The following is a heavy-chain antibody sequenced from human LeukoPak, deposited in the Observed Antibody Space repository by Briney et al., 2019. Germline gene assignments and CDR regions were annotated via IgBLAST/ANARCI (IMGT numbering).Heavy chain of an antibody. Sequence: GASVKVSCKASGGTFSSYAISWVRQALGQGLEWMGRIIPIFGIANYAQKFQGRVTITADKSTSTAYMELSSLRSEDTAVYCCARERRRAGAAFDIWGQGTMVTVSS. CDR1: GGTFSSYA. CDR3: ARERRRAGAAFDI. J-gene: IGHJ3*02. CDR2: IIPIFGIA. V-gene: IGHV1-69*04. D-gene: IGHD2-21*01.